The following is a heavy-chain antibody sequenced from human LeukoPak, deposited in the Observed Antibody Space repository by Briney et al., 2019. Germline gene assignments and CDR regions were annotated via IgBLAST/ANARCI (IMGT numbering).Heavy chain of an antibody. CDR2: INPSGDDT. Sequence: GGSLRLSCAASGFTFSSSAMSWVRQAPGKGLEWVSAINPSGDDTYYAESVRGRFTISRDNSKNTVYLQMNSLRAEDTAAYYCARQRGYCSSGICYFDYWGQGTLVTVSS. CDR1: GFTFSSSA. CDR3: ARQRGYCSSGICYFDY. D-gene: IGHD2-15*01. V-gene: IGHV3-23*01. J-gene: IGHJ4*02.